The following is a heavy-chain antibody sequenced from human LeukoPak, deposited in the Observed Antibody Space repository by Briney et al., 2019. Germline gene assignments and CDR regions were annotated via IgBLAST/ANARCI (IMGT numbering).Heavy chain of an antibody. J-gene: IGHJ4*02. D-gene: IGHD1-26*01. V-gene: IGHV4-4*07. Sequence: SETLSLTCSVSGGSISSYHWGWIRQPAGKGLEWIGRVYTSGSTNYNPSLKSRVTISVDTSKNQFSLKLSSVTAADTAVYYCARGSYWEYYFDYWGQGTLVTVSS. CDR3: ARGSYWEYYFDY. CDR2: VYTSGST. CDR1: GGSISSYH.